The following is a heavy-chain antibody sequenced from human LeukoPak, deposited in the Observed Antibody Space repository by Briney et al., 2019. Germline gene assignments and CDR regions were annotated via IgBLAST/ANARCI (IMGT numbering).Heavy chain of an antibody. J-gene: IGHJ3*02. V-gene: IGHV1-69*05. Sequence: SVKVSCKASGGTFSSYAISWVRPAPGQGLEWMGGIIPIFGTANYAQTFQGRVTITTDESTSTAYMELSSLRSEDTAVYYCARVPPVHYDSSGYRAHAFDIWGQGTMVTVSS. CDR1: GGTFSSYA. CDR2: IIPIFGTA. D-gene: IGHD3-22*01. CDR3: ARVPPVHYDSSGYRAHAFDI.